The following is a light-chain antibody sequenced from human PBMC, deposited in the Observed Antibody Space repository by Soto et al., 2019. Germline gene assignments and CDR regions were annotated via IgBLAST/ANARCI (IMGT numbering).Light chain of an antibody. CDR1: QSITRW. J-gene: IGKJ2*01. V-gene: IGKV1-5*01. CDR2: DAT. CDR3: QQYNGYSHS. Sequence: DIQMTQSPSTLSASVGDRVTITCRADQSITRWLAWFQQKPGKAPSLLIYDATNLQPGVPSRFSGSGSGTEFTLTISTLQPDDFVTYYCQQYNGYSHSFGQGTRVEIK.